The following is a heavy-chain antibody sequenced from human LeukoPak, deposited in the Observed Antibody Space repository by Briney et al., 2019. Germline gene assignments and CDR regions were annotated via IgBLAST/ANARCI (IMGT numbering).Heavy chain of an antibody. V-gene: IGHV3-48*03. J-gene: IGHJ4*02. Sequence: QPGGSLRLSCAPSGFTLSSYAMSWVRQAPGKGLEWVSYISSSGSTIYYADSVKGRFTISRDNAKNSLYLQMNSLRAEDTAVYYCAREWIGFDYWGLGTLVTVSS. CDR2: ISSSGSTI. CDR1: GFTLSSYA. CDR3: AREWIGFDY. D-gene: IGHD2-2*03.